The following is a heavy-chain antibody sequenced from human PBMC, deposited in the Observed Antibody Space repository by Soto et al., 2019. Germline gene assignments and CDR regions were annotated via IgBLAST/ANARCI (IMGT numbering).Heavy chain of an antibody. D-gene: IGHD3-10*01. CDR3: ARGRMGGYHLWKYFDY. V-gene: IGHV4-30-4*01. J-gene: IGHJ4*02. Sequence: SETLSLTCTVSGGSISSGDYYWSWIRQPPGKGLEWIGYIYYSGSTYYNPSLKSRVTISVDTSKNQFSLKLSSVTAADTAVYYCARGRMGGYHLWKYFDYWGQGTLVTVSS. CDR2: IYYSGST. CDR1: GGSISSGDYY.